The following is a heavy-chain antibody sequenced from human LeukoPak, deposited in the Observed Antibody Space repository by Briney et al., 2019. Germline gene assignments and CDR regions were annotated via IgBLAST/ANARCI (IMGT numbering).Heavy chain of an antibody. J-gene: IGHJ4*02. Sequence: KPSETLSLTCTVSGGSISSYYWSWIRQPPGKGLEWIGYIYYSGSTNYNPSLKSRVTISVDTSKNQFSLKLSSVTAADTAVYYCASADFWSGYPTATDYWGQGTLVTVSS. CDR3: ASADFWSGYPTATDY. V-gene: IGHV4-59*12. CDR1: GGSISSYY. CDR2: IYYSGST. D-gene: IGHD3-3*01.